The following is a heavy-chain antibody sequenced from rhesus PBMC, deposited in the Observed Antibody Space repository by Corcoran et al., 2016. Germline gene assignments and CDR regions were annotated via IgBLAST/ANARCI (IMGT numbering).Heavy chain of an antibody. J-gene: IGHJ4*01. CDR2: VDPEDGAA. V-gene: IGHV1-111*02. Sequence: EVQLVQSGAEVKKPGASVKISCKASGYTFTDYNLHWGRQAPGKGLEWMGRVDPEDGAATRAQKFQDRVTITADTSTDVAYMELSSLRSEDTAVYYCATGLGWELQDYWGQGVLVTVSS. CDR1: GYTFTDYN. D-gene: IGHD1-44*02. CDR3: ATGLGWELQDY.